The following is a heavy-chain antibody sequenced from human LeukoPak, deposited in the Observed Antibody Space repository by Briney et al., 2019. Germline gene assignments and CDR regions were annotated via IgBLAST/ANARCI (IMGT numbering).Heavy chain of an antibody. CDR1: GFTFSSYW. CDR3: AGGFRGWYAEGFDY. V-gene: IGHV3-74*01. Sequence: PGGSLRLSCAASGFTFSSYWMHWVRQAPGKGLVWVSRINSDGSRTTYADSVKGRFTISRDNAKNSLYLQMNTLRAEDTAVYYCAGGFRGWYAEGFDYWGQGTLVTVSS. D-gene: IGHD6-19*01. J-gene: IGHJ4*02. CDR2: INSDGSRT.